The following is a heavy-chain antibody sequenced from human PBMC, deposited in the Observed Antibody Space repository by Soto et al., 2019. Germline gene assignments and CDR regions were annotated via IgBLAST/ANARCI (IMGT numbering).Heavy chain of an antibody. CDR3: ARDTGDGTFDF. J-gene: IGHJ4*02. CDR1: GYTFSSYA. CDR2: INAGYGNT. Sequence: QVHLVQAGAEVMKPGASVKVSCKASGYTFSSYAMHWVRQAPVQRLEWMGWINAGYGNTKSSQKFQDRVTISRDTSASTAYMELNSLRSEDTAVYYCARDTGDGTFDFWGQGTLVTVSS. D-gene: IGHD7-27*01. V-gene: IGHV1-3*01.